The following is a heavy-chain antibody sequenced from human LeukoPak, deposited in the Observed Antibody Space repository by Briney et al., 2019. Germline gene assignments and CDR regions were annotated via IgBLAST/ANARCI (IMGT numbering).Heavy chain of an antibody. D-gene: IGHD2-2*01. CDR3: ARELGIFVVVPAVFSGGGFDY. CDR2: ISYDGSNK. Sequence: PGGSLRLSCAASGFTFSSYGMHWVRQAPGKGLEWVAVISYDGSNKYYADSVKGRFTISRDNSKNTLYLQMNSLRAEDTAVYYCARELGIFVVVPAVFSGGGFDYWGGEPLLTVSS. J-gene: IGHJ4*02. V-gene: IGHV3-30*03. CDR1: GFTFSSYG.